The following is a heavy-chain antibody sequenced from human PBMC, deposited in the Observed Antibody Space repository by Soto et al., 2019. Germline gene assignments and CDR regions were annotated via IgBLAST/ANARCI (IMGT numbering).Heavy chain of an antibody. J-gene: IGHJ3*02. CDR2: IIPILDIT. CDR3: AKGADRSGSASASDI. V-gene: IGHV1-69*02. CDR1: GGTFSTYP. Sequence: QVQLVQSGAEVKKPGSSVKVSCKVSGGTFSTYPFTWVRQAPGQGLEWMGRIIPILDITDYSQKFQGRVTITTDKSTNTAYMDLSSMRSEYTAVYYCAKGADRSGSASASDIWGQGTMVTVSS. D-gene: IGHD3-22*01.